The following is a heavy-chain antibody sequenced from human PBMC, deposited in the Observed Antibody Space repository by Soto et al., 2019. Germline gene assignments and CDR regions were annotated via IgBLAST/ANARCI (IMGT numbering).Heavy chain of an antibody. CDR2: MYTNGRT. CDR1: GASIRTYS. D-gene: IGHD7-27*01. CDR3: AEDHSGAADI. J-gene: IGHJ3*02. V-gene: IGHV4-4*07. Sequence: QVQLQESGPGLVEPSETLSLTCTVSGASIRTYSWSWIRQSAGKGLEWIGHMYTNGRTNYIPSLKSQITMSVDTSKNQCSLNLKFVTAADTAVYFGAEDHSGAADIWGQGTMVTVS.